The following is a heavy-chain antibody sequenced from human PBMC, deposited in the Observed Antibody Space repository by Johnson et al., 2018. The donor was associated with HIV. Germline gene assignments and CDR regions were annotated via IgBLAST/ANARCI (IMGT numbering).Heavy chain of an antibody. CDR1: GFTVSSNY. CDR2: ISWNSGSI. D-gene: IGHD1-1*01. CDR3: ACLDAARRAFDS. Sequence: EVQLVESGGGLIQPGGSLRLSCAASGFTVSSNYMSWVRQAPGKGLEWVSGISWNSGSIGYADSVKGRFTISRDNAKNSLYLQMNSLGAEDTALCYCACLDAARRAFDSWGQGTMVTVSS. V-gene: IGHV3-9*01. J-gene: IGHJ3*02.